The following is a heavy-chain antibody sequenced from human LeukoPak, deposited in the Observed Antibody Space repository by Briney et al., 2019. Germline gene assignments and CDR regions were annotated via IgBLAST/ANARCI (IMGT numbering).Heavy chain of an antibody. Sequence: PGGSLRLPCVASGLTFSDHWMHWVRQAPGKGLLWVSRLDSHGGSTAYADSVKGRFTISRDNAKNTLYLQMSSLRVEDTAVYYCARSYDFGNWFDPWGQGTLVTVSS. V-gene: IGHV3-74*03. CDR3: ARSYDFGNWFDP. CDR1: GLTFSDHW. CDR2: LDSHGGST. J-gene: IGHJ5*02. D-gene: IGHD2/OR15-2a*01.